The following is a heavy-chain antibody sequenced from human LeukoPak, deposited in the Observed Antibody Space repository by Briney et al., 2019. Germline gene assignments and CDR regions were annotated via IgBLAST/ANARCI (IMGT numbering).Heavy chain of an antibody. D-gene: IGHD2-8*01. V-gene: IGHV1-2*02. Sequence: GASVKDSCKPSGYTFSPYFILGVQQAPGQGLKYMGCINPPSGGTNYAENFQGRITMTADASITTAYMELSSLRSDDTAVLYCSKSFKTGNNEGAAYWGQGTLVTVSS. J-gene: IGHJ4*02. CDR1: GYTFSPYF. CDR2: INPPSGGT. CDR3: SKSFKTGNNEGAAY.